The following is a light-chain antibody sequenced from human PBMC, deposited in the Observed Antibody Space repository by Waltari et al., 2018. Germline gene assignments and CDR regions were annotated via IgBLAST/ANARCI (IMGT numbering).Light chain of an antibody. V-gene: IGLV2-14*03. Sequence: QSALTQPASVSGSPGQSITISCTGTSTDVGGHTYVSWYQLHPGKAPKLLIYDVTNRPSGISDRFSASKSGNTASLTISGLQAEDEADYYCISYATSTTLDVVFGGGTKLTVL. CDR1: STDVGGHTY. CDR2: DVT. CDR3: ISYATSTTLDVV. J-gene: IGLJ2*01.